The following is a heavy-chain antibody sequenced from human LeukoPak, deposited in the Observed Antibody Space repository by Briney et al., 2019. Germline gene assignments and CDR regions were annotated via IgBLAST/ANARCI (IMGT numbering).Heavy chain of an antibody. D-gene: IGHD6-19*01. CDR1: GYTFTSYY. Sequence: ASVKVSCKASGYTFTSYYMHWVRQAPRQGLEWMGIINPSGGSTSYAQKFQGRVTMTRDTSTSTVYMELSSLRSEDTAVYYCARAGAVAGTDYYYYGMDVWGQGTTVTVSS. CDR2: INPSGGST. V-gene: IGHV1-46*01. CDR3: ARAGAVAGTDYYYYGMDV. J-gene: IGHJ6*02.